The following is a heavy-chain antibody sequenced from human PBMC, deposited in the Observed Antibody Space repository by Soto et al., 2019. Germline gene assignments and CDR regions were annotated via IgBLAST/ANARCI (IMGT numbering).Heavy chain of an antibody. J-gene: IGHJ4*02. CDR2: AHHSGRT. V-gene: IGHV4-39*07. CDR1: VASISSGGYY. CDR3: ARSEATALDY. Sequence: PSETLSLTCTVSVASISSGGYYWSWIRQPPGKGLEWIGEAHHSGRTNYNPSLRSRVTISVDKSQNHFSLQLTSVTAADTAVYYCARSEATALDYWGQGTLVNVSS.